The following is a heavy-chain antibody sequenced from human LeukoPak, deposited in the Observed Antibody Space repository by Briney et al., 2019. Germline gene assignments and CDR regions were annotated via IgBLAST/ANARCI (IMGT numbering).Heavy chain of an antibody. Sequence: PGGSLRLSCAASGFTFSSYAMSWVRQAPGKGLEWVSAISGSGGSTYYADSVKGRFTISRDNSKNTLYLQMNSLRAEDTAVYYCAWFGELLQTYYYYGMDVWGQGTTVTVPS. D-gene: IGHD3-10*01. CDR2: ISGSGGST. CDR3: AWFGELLQTYYYYGMDV. CDR1: GFTFSSYA. J-gene: IGHJ6*02. V-gene: IGHV3-23*01.